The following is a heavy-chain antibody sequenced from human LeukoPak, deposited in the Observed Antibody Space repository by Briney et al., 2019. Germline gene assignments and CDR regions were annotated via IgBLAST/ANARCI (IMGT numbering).Heavy chain of an antibody. CDR3: AKEGSGWYYFDY. J-gene: IGHJ4*02. V-gene: IGHV3-9*03. CDR1: GFTFDDYA. Sequence: SLRLSCAASGFTFDDYAMHWVRQAPGKGLEWVSGISWNSGSIGYADSVKGRFTISRDNAKNSLYLQMNSLRAEDMALYYCAKEGSGWYYFDYWGQGTLVTVSS. D-gene: IGHD6-19*01. CDR2: ISWNSGSI.